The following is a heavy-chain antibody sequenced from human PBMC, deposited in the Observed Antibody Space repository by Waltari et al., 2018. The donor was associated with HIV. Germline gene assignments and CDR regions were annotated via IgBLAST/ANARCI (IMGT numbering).Heavy chain of an antibody. CDR2: IYWDDDK. Sequence: QITLKESGPTLVKPTQTLTLTCTFSGSSLSTSGVGVGWIRQPPGKALEWLALIYWDDDKRYSPSLKSRLTITKDTAKNQVVLTMTNIDPMDTATYYCAHSSRDSSGYYRGDAFDIWGQGTMVTVSS. J-gene: IGHJ3*02. D-gene: IGHD3-22*01. CDR3: AHSSRDSSGYYRGDAFDI. CDR1: GSSLSTSGVG. V-gene: IGHV2-5*02.